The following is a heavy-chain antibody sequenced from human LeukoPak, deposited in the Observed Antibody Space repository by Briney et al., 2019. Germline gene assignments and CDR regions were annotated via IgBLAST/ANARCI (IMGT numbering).Heavy chain of an antibody. CDR1: GFTFSSYA. D-gene: IGHD3-10*01. CDR3: AKGEFDY. Sequence: GGSLRLSCAASGFTFSSYAMHWVRQAPGKGLEWVAVISYDGSNKYYADSVKGRFTISRDNSKNTLYLQMNSLRAEDTAVYYCAKGEFDYWGQGTLVTVSS. CDR2: ISYDGSNK. V-gene: IGHV3-30*04. J-gene: IGHJ4*02.